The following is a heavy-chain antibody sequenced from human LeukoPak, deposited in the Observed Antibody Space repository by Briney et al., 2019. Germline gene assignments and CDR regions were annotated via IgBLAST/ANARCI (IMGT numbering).Heavy chain of an antibody. J-gene: IGHJ4*02. CDR3: ARALGTGWSQKE. Sequence: GGSLRLSCAASGFTVSSSYMSWVRQAPGKGLEWVSVIYSGGSTYSADSVKGRFTISRDISKNTLYLQMNSLRAEDTAVYYCARALGTGWSQKEWGQGTLVTVSS. D-gene: IGHD6-19*01. CDR2: IYSGGST. CDR1: GFTVSSSY. V-gene: IGHV3-66*01.